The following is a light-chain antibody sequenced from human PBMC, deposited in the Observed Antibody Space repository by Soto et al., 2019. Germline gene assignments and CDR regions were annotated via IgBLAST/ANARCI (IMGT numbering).Light chain of an antibody. CDR1: SSDIGTYNY. J-gene: IGLJ3*02. CDR2: EVS. V-gene: IGLV2-14*01. Sequence: QSVLTQPASVSGSPGQSITISCTGTSSDIGTYNYVSWYQQHPGKVPKLMIYEVSNRPSGVSNRFPGSKSGNTASLAISGLQAEDEADYYCSSYTTSSTQVFGGGTKLTVL. CDR3: SSYTTSSTQV.